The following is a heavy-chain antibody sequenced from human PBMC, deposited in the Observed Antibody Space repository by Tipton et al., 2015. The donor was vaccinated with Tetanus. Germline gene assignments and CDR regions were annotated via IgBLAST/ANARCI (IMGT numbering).Heavy chain of an antibody. J-gene: IGHJ4*02. Sequence: GLVKPSETLSLSCTVSGGSISSFYWSWIRQSPGRGLEWIGYIYYSGSTNYNPSLKSRVTISVDTSKNQFSLKLSSVTAADTAVYYCARGGIAAAGGGLDYWGQGTLVTVSS. CDR2: IYYSGST. CDR3: ARGGIAAAGGGLDY. CDR1: GGSISSFY. V-gene: IGHV4-59*01. D-gene: IGHD6-13*01.